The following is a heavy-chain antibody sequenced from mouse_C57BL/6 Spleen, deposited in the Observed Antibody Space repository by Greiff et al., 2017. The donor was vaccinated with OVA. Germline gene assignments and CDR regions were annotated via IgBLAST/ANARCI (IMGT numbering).Heavy chain of an antibody. CDR3: TRCCYGSSQFAY. CDR1: GYTFTDYE. J-gene: IGHJ3*01. D-gene: IGHD1-1*01. Sequence: VQLQESGAELVRPGASVTLSCKASGYTFTDYEMHWVKQTPVHGLEWIGAIDPETGGTAYNQKFKGKAILTADKSSSTAYMELRSLTSEDSAVYYCTRCCYGSSQFAYWGQGTLVTVSA. V-gene: IGHV1-15*01. CDR2: IDPETGGT.